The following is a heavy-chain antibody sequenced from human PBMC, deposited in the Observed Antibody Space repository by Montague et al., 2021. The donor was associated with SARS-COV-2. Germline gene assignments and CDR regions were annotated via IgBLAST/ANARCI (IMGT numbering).Heavy chain of an antibody. Sequence: SETLSLTCVVSGASVTSPNWWGWVRQAPGKGLEWIGEINHRGTINYNPSLKSRVTISVDKSKNNFFLRLSSVTAADTAIYFCARDADIDVFGSYFDDWGQGTLVTVTS. CDR2: INHRGTI. CDR1: GASVTSPNW. CDR3: ARDADIDVFGSYFDD. D-gene: IGHD5-12*01. J-gene: IGHJ4*02. V-gene: IGHV4-4*02.